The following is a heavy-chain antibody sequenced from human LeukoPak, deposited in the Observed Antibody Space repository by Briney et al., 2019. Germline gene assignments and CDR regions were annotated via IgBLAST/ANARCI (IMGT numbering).Heavy chain of an antibody. J-gene: IGHJ6*02. CDR1: GGSISSYY. CDR3: AREYSYGLGAGMDV. V-gene: IGHV4-59*01. CDR2: IYYSGGT. D-gene: IGHD5-18*01. Sequence: SETLSLTCTVSGGSISSYYWSWIRQPPGKGLEWIGYIYYSGGTNYNPSLKSRVTISVDTSKNQFSLKLSSVTAADTAVYYCAREYSYGLGAGMDVWGQGTTVTVSS.